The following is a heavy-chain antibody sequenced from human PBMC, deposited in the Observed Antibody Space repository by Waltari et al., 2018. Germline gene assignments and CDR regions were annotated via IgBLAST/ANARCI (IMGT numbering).Heavy chain of an antibody. CDR1: GSTFSTDW. J-gene: IGHJ6*03. CDR3: AGGGFLMDV. V-gene: IGHV3-7*01. CDR2: IKQDDSEK. Sequence: EVQLVESGGGLVQPGGSLRLSCAVSGSTFSTDWMTWFRQAPGKGLEWVANIKQDDSEKYYVDSVKGRFTISRDNAKNALYLQMNSLRAEDTAIYYCAGGGFLMDVWGKGTTVTVSS. D-gene: IGHD3-22*01.